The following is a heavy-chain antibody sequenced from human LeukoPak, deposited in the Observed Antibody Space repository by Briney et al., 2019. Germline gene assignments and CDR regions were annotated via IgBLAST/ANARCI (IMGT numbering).Heavy chain of an antibody. J-gene: IGHJ5*02. D-gene: IGHD1-20*01. V-gene: IGHV1-2*02. CDR1: GYTFTGYY. CDR2: VNPKSGGT. CDR3: ARSYNWQYGGWFDP. Sequence: ASVKVSCKASGYTFTGYYIHWVRQAPGQGLEWMGWVNPKSGGTKYAQKFQGRVTMTRDTSISTAYMELSRLTSDDTAVYYCARSYNWQYGGWFDPWGQGTLVTVSS.